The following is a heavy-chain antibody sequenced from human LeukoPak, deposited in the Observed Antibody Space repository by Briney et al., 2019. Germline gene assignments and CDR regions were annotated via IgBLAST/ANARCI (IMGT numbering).Heavy chain of an antibody. J-gene: IGHJ4*02. CDR3: ARKGAAGTGLDY. CDR1: VGSINSYY. Sequence: SETLSLTCAVSVGSINSYYWSWIRQPPGKGREWIGYIYYRGTTNYNPSLKSRVTISVDTSKNQFSLRLNSVTAADTAVYFCARKGAAGTGLDYWGLGTQVTVSS. D-gene: IGHD1-1*01. V-gene: IGHV4-59*01. CDR2: IYYRGTT.